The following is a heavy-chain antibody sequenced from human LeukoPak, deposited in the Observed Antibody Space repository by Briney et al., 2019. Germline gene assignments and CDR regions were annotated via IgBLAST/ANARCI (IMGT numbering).Heavy chain of an antibody. Sequence: PGGSLRLSCAASEFTFSSYAMHWVRQAPGKGLEWVALISYDGTNKYYSDSVKGRFTVSRDNSKNTLYLQMNSLRAEDTSVYYCAKVGDKFDFDYWGQGTLVTVSS. D-gene: IGHD3-16*01. CDR1: EFTFSSYA. CDR3: AKVGDKFDFDY. CDR2: ISYDGTNK. V-gene: IGHV3-30*18. J-gene: IGHJ4*02.